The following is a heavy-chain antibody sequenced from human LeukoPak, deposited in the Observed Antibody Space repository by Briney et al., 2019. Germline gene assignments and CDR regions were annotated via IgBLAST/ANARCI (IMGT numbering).Heavy chain of an antibody. D-gene: IGHD5-12*01. Sequence: SQTLSLTCAISGDSVSSNSAAGNWIRPSPSRGLEWLAKTYYRANWYNDHAVPVKSQMTINPDTSKNQYSLLLNSVSPEDTAVYFCARVTHSGSNDYRGQGTHVTVSS. CDR2: TYYRANWYN. V-gene: IGHV6-1*01. CDR3: ARVTHSGSNDY. CDR1: GDSVSSNSAA. J-gene: IGHJ4*02.